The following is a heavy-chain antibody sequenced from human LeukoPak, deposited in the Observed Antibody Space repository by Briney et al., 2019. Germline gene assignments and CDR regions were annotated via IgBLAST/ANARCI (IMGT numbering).Heavy chain of an antibody. CDR2: INHNGNVN. V-gene: IGHV3-7*03. CDR1: GFTFSSYW. CDR3: ANDGTGVQAWTPEAFDL. D-gene: IGHD1-1*01. Sequence: PGGSLRLSCAASGFTFSSYWMNWARQAPGKGLEWVASINHNGNVNYYVDSVKGRFTISRDNSKKALLLQMNSLRVEDTAVYFCANDGTGVQAWTPEAFDLWGHGTMVTVSS. J-gene: IGHJ3*01.